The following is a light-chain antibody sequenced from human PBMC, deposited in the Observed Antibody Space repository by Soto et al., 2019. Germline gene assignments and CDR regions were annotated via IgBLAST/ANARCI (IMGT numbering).Light chain of an antibody. Sequence: EIVMTQSPATLSVSPGERPTLSCRVSQSVGGNLAWYQQKPGQAPRLLIYGASTRATGIPARFSGSGSGTEFTLTISSLQSEDFAVYYCQQYQSWPITFGQGTRLEIK. J-gene: IGKJ5*01. CDR1: QSVGGN. V-gene: IGKV3-15*01. CDR2: GAS. CDR3: QQYQSWPIT.